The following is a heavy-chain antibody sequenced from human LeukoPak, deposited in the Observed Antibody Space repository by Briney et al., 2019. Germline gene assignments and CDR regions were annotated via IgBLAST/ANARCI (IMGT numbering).Heavy chain of an antibody. V-gene: IGHV1-2*02. Sequence: ASVKVSCKASGYTFSDYYIHWVQQAPGQGLEWMGCINTYSGDTDFAQKFQGRVTMTRDTSISTAYMELRSLRSDDTAVYYCARDRTVTNLLEFDYWGQGTLVTVSS. D-gene: IGHD4-17*01. CDR3: ARDRTVTNLLEFDY. CDR2: INTYSGDT. J-gene: IGHJ4*02. CDR1: GYTFSDYY.